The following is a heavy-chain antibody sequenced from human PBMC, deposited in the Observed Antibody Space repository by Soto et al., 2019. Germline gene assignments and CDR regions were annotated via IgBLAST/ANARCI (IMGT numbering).Heavy chain of an antibody. CDR2: IYYSGST. Sequence: SETLSLTCTVSGGSISSYYWSWIRQPPGKGLEWIGYIYYSGSTNYNPPLKSRVTISVDTSKNQFSLKLSSVTAADTAVHYCARVKPRTTLKYYGMDVWGQGTTVTVSS. V-gene: IGHV4-59*01. J-gene: IGHJ6*02. CDR3: ARVKPRTTLKYYGMDV. D-gene: IGHD4-17*01. CDR1: GGSISSYY.